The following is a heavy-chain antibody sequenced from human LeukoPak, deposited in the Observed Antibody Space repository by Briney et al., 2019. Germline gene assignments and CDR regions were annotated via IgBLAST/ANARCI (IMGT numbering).Heavy chain of an antibody. Sequence: AASVKVSCKASGYTFTGYYMHWVRQAPGQGLEWMGWINPNSGGTNNAQKFQGRVTMTRDTSISTAYMELSRLRSDDTAVYYCARDNYYYDSSSPDYWGQGTLVTVSS. CDR2: INPNSGGT. CDR1: GYTFTGYY. CDR3: ARDNYYYDSSSPDY. D-gene: IGHD3-22*01. J-gene: IGHJ4*02. V-gene: IGHV1-2*02.